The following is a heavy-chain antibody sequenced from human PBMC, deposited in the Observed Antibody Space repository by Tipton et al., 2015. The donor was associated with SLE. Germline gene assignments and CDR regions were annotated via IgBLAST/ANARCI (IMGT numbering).Heavy chain of an antibody. V-gene: IGHV3-33*01. CDR3: AREGADYFDSRGYYYGSYFDY. CDR1: GFPFSNYG. Sequence: SLRLSCAASGFPFSNYGMHWVRQAPGKGLEWVAVIWYDGSDKYYADSVKGRFTTSRDNSKNTLYLQMNSLRAEDTAVYYCAREGADYFDSRGYYYGSYFDYWGQGTLVTVSS. D-gene: IGHD3-22*01. CDR2: IWYDGSDK. J-gene: IGHJ4*02.